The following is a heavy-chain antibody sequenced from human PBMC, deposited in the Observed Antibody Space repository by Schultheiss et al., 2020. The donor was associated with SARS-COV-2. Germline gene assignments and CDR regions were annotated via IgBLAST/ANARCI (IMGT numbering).Heavy chain of an antibody. CDR1: GFTFSSYS. V-gene: IGHV3-23*03. Sequence: GGSLRLSCAASGFTFSSYSMNWVRQAPGKGLEWVAVIYSGGSTYYADSVKGRLTISRDTSKNTLYLHMNSLRADDTAVYYCAKSSRFDPLSTFDYWGQGALVTVSS. D-gene: IGHD3-10*01. CDR2: IYSGGST. J-gene: IGHJ4*02. CDR3: AKSSRFDPLSTFDY.